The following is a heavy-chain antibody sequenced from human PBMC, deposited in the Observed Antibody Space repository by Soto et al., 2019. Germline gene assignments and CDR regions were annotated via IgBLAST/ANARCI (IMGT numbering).Heavy chain of an antibody. J-gene: IGHJ4*02. Sequence: GGSLRLSCAASGFTFSSYGMTWVRQAPGKGLEWVLFSSATGAGTYYADSVKGRFTISRDNSKNTLYLQMTSLRADDTAVYYCAKDRRAGGNYGFYSDFWGQGALITVS. V-gene: IGHV3-23*01. D-gene: IGHD1-7*01. CDR1: GFTFSSYG. CDR2: SSATGAGT. CDR3: AKDRRAGGNYGFYSDF.